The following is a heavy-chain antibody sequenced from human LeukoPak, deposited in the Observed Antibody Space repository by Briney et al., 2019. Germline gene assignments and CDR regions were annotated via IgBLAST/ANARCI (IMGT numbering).Heavy chain of an antibody. Sequence: GGSLRLSCEAPGFTFSTFPMHWVRQTPDKRLEWVAVISDDGRDTYYADSVKGRFTISRDNSKNTLYLQMNSLSPEDTAVVYCARVGRVSIYPSYMDVWGKGTTVTVSS. CDR3: ARVGRVSIYPSYMDV. V-gene: IGHV3-30*04. D-gene: IGHD6-6*01. J-gene: IGHJ6*03. CDR1: GFTFSTFP. CDR2: ISDDGRDT.